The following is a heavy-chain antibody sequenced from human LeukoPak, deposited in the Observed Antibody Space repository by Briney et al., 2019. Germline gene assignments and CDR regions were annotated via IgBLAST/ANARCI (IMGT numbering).Heavy chain of an antibody. D-gene: IGHD6-6*01. V-gene: IGHV3-9*03. J-gene: IGHJ3*01. Sequence: PGGSLRLSCSASGFNFDDYTMHWVRQAPGKGLEWVSSISWDSSKVAYADSVKGRFTISRDNAKKSLYLQMNSLRDEDMALYYCARVQYSRMSKGAFDLWGQGTMVIVSS. CDR3: ARVQYSRMSKGAFDL. CDR2: ISWDSSKV. CDR1: GFNFDDYT.